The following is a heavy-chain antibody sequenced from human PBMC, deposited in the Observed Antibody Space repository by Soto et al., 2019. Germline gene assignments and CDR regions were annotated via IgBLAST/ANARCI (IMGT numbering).Heavy chain of an antibody. D-gene: IGHD5-12*01. V-gene: IGHV5-51*01. J-gene: IGHJ2*01. Sequence: GESLKVSCRGSGFSFSSYWIAWVRVMPGKGLGWMGMVYPADSRTTYNPSFEGQVTMSVGTANRTAFLQWTSLTASDSAIYFCARPKRRGYETYRRYFDLWGRGTVVTVSS. CDR2: VYPADSRT. CDR1: GFSFSSYW. CDR3: ARPKRRGYETYRRYFDL.